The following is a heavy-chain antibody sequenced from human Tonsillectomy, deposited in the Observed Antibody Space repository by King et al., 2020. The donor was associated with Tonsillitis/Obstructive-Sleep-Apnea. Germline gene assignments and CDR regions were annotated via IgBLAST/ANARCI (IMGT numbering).Heavy chain of an antibody. V-gene: IGHV3-30*18. J-gene: IGHJ4*02. CDR1: GFTFDTHG. Sequence: VQLVESGGGVVQPGRSLRLSCAVSGFTFDTHGMHWVRQAPGKGLEWLAVISYDGSNKYYVDSVKGRFTISRDNSNNTLFLQMSSLRTEDTAVYYCAKDELHMCSSTSCYLIDYWGQGTLVAVSS. D-gene: IGHD2-2*01. CDR2: ISYDGSNK. CDR3: AKDELHMCSSTSCYLIDY.